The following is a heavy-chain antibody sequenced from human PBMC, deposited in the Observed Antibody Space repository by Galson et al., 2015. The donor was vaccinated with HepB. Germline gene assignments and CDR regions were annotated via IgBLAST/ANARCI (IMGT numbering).Heavy chain of an antibody. J-gene: IGHJ3*02. Sequence: SLRLSCAASGFTFNKYNMNWVRQAPGKGLEWVSYISGTGSSTYYADSVKGRFTISRDNSKNTLYLQMNSLRAEDTAVYYCAKDAYCSSTSCYKMGAFDIWGQGTMVTVSS. CDR2: ISGTGSST. D-gene: IGHD2-2*02. CDR1: GFTFNKYN. V-gene: IGHV3-23*01. CDR3: AKDAYCSSTSCYKMGAFDI.